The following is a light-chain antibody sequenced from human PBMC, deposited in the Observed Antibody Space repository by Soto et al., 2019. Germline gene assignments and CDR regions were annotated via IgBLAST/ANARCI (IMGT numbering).Light chain of an antibody. J-gene: IGLJ1*01. V-gene: IGLV2-14*03. CDR1: SSDVGGYNY. CDR3: SSYTSSSLHV. CDR2: DVS. Sequence: QSVLTQPASVSGSPGQSITISCTGTSSDVGGYNYVSWYQQHPGKGPKLMIYDVSNRPSGVSNRFSGSKSGNTASLTISGLQAEDEADYYCSSYTSSSLHVFGTGTKVTVL.